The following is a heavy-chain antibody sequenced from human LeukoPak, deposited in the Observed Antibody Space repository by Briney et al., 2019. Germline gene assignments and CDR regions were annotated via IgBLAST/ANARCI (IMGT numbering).Heavy chain of an antibody. CDR1: GFTFSDYY. Sequence: GGPLRLSCAASGFTFSDYYMSWIRQAPGKGLGWVSYISSSGSTIYYADSVKGRFTISRDNAKNSLYLQMNSLRAEDTAVYYCARGTVTSTPNDYWGQGTLVTVSS. J-gene: IGHJ4*02. D-gene: IGHD4-17*01. V-gene: IGHV3-11*01. CDR2: ISSSGSTI. CDR3: ARGTVTSTPNDY.